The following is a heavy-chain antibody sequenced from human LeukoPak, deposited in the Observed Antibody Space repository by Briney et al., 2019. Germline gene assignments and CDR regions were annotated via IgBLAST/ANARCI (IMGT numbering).Heavy chain of an antibody. Sequence: GESLKISCKGSGYSFTSYWIGWVRQMPGKGLEWMGIIYPGDSDTRYSPSFQGQVTTSADKSISTAYLQWSSLKASDTAMYYCARRTYYYDSSGNSRDAFDIWGQGTMVTVSS. CDR2: IYPGDSDT. J-gene: IGHJ3*02. CDR3: ARRTYYYDSSGNSRDAFDI. CDR1: GYSFTSYW. D-gene: IGHD3-22*01. V-gene: IGHV5-51*01.